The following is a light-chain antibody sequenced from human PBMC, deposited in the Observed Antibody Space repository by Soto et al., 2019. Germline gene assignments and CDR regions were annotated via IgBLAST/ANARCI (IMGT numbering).Light chain of an antibody. CDR1: QSVGSN. J-gene: IGKJ1*01. CDR3: QQSNNWPKT. CDR2: DAS. V-gene: IGKV3-15*01. Sequence: EIVMTQSPDTLSVSPGETAPLSCRASQSVGSNLAWYQQKPGQAPRLLISDASTRAAGLPARFSGSGSGTEFTLTISSLQSEDFAVYYCQQSNNWPKTFGQGTKVDIK.